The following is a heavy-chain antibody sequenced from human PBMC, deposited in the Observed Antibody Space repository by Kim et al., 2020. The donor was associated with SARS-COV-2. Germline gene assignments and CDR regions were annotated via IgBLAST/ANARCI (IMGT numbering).Heavy chain of an antibody. CDR3: ARGCLGGPGVNCFAP. J-gene: IGHJ5*02. CDR1: GDSISSGNSY. D-gene: IGHD3-16*01. V-gene: IGHV4-61*02. Sequence: SETLSLTCTVSGDSISSGNSYWNWIRQPAGKGLEWIGRVSTSGNTNYNSSLKSRVTISIDPSKNQFSLKVTSVTAADTAVYYCARGCLGGPGVNCFAPWGQGTLVTVSS. CDR2: VSTSGNT.